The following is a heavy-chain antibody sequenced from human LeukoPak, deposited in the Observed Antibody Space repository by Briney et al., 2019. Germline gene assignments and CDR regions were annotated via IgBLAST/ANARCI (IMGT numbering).Heavy chain of an antibody. V-gene: IGHV1-2*02. CDR3: AKDPLYSGSYYDH. CDR2: INPNSGGT. J-gene: IGHJ4*02. D-gene: IGHD1-26*01. CDR1: GYTFTGYY. Sequence: ASVKVSCKASGYTFTGYYMHWVRQAPGQGLEWMGWINPNSGGTNYAQKFQGRVTMTRDTSISTAYMELSRLRSDDTAVYYCAKDPLYSGSYYDHWGQGTLVTVSS.